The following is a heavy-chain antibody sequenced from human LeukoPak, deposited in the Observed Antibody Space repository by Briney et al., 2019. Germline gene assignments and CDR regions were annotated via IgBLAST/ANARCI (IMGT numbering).Heavy chain of an antibody. CDR1: GGSISSYY. CDR2: IYYSGST. J-gene: IGHJ3*02. D-gene: IGHD1-26*01. CDR3: ARIVGATRGAFDI. Sequence: SETLSLTCTVSGGSISSYYWSWIRQPPGKGLEWIGYIYYSGSTNYNPSLKSRVTMSVDTSKNQFSLKLSSVTAADTAVYYCARIVGATRGAFDIWGQGTMVTVSS. V-gene: IGHV4-59*12.